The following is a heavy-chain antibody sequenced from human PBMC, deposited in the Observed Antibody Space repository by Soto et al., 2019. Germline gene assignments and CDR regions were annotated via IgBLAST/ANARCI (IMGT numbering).Heavy chain of an antibody. CDR2: IYTSGST. Sequence: QVQLQESGPGLVKPSETLSLTCTVSGGSISSFYWSWIRQPAGKGLEWIGRIYTSGSTNYNPSLKSRVTMSVDTSNSQFSLKLVSVAAADTAVYYCARHYGSGCYYPLYYYYGMDVWGQGTTVTVSS. J-gene: IGHJ6*02. V-gene: IGHV4-4*07. D-gene: IGHD3-10*01. CDR3: ARHYGSGCYYPLYYYYGMDV. CDR1: GGSISSFY.